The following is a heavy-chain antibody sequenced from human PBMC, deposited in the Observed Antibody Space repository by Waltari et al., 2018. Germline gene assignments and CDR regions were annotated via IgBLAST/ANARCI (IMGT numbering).Heavy chain of an antibody. CDR3: ARQTLGYCTRAACRRLET. CDR2: IYYDGTT. J-gene: IGHJ5*02. CDR1: GYFINTGFF. Sequence: QVQLQESGPGLVRPSETLSLTCDVSGYFINTGFFWGWVRQPPGKGLEWIGNIYYDGTTYYNPSLSHRLMISLDTSKNQFSLRLNFVDVADTAVYYCARQTLGYCTRAACRRLETWGQGILVTVSS. D-gene: IGHD2-2*03. V-gene: IGHV4-38-2*01.